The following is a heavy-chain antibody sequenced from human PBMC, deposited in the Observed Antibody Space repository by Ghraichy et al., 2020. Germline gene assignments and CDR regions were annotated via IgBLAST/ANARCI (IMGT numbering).Heavy chain of an antibody. CDR2: IKQDGSEK. Sequence: GGSLRLSCAASGFTFSSYWMSWVRQAPGKGLEWVANIKQDGSEKYYVDSVKGRFTISRDNAKNSLYLQMNSLRAEDTAVYYCARDDLGYSGSYWGGLTDYWGQGTLVTVSS. CDR1: GFTFSSYW. V-gene: IGHV3-7*01. D-gene: IGHD1-26*01. CDR3: ARDDLGYSGSYWGGLTDY. J-gene: IGHJ4*02.